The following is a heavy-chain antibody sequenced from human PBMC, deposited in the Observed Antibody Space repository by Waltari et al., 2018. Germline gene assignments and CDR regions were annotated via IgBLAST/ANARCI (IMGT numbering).Heavy chain of an antibody. CDR2: IITSSGNP. CDR3: TREVVPAATIVVNWFDP. D-gene: IGHD2-2*01. CDR1: GYTFTSSA. V-gene: IGHV7-4-1*02. Sequence: QVQLVQSGSELKKPGASVKVSCKASGYTFTSSAINWVRQAPGQGLELMGGIITSSGNPTYAQGFTGRFVFSLDTSVSTAYLQINNLQADDTAIYYCTREVVPAATIVVNWFDPWGQGTLVTVSS. J-gene: IGHJ5*02.